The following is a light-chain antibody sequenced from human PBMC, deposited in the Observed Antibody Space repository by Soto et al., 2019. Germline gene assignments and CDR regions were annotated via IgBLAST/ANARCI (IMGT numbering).Light chain of an antibody. CDR2: DVS. J-gene: IGLJ1*01. CDR3: SSYTSSSTLLYV. CDR1: SSDVGGYNY. V-gene: IGLV2-14*01. Sequence: QSALTQPASVSGSPGQSITISCTGTSSDVGGYNYVSWYQQHPGKAPKLMIYDVSNRPSGVSNRFSGSKSGNTASLTISGLQAADEADSYCSSYTSSSTLLYVFGTGTKVTVL.